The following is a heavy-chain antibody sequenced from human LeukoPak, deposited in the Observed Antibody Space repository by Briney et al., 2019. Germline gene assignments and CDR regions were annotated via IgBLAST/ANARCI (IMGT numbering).Heavy chain of an antibody. D-gene: IGHD3-10*01. CDR1: GYSFTRYW. Sequence: GGSLKISCKGSGYSFTRYWIGWVRQMPGKGLEWMGIIYPGDSDTRYSPSFQGQVTISADKSISTAYRPWSSLKASDTSMYYCARLYGSRSSSRGLIDCWGQGTLVTVSS. CDR3: ARLYGSRSSSRGLIDC. V-gene: IGHV5-51*01. CDR2: IYPGDSDT. J-gene: IGHJ4*02.